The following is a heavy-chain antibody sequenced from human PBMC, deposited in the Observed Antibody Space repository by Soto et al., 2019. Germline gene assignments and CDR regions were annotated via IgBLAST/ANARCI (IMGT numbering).Heavy chain of an antibody. CDR3: ARDYMVRGVMRWFDP. CDR2: IYHSGST. V-gene: IGHV4-4*02. D-gene: IGHD3-10*01. J-gene: IGHJ5*02. CDR1: GGSISSSNW. Sequence: QVQLQESGPGLVKPSGTLSLTCAVSGGSISSSNWWSWVRQPPGKGLEWIGEIYHSGSTNYNPSLKSRITTSVNKSKNQCSLKRSSVTAADTAVYYCARDYMVRGVMRWFDPWGQGTLVTVSS.